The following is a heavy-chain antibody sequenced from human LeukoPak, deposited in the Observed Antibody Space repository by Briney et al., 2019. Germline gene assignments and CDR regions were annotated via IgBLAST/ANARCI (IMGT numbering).Heavy chain of an antibody. CDR1: GGSISSYY. V-gene: IGHV4-59*01. Sequence: SETLSLTCTVSGGSISSYYWSWIRQPPGKGLEWIGYIYYSGSTNYNPSLKSRVTISVDTSKNQFSLKLSSVTAADTAVYYCARFYSGSYYYGMDVWGQGTTVTVSS. D-gene: IGHD1-26*01. CDR2: IYYSGST. J-gene: IGHJ6*02. CDR3: ARFYSGSYYYGMDV.